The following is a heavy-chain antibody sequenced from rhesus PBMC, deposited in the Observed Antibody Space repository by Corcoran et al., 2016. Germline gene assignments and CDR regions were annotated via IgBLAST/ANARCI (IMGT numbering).Heavy chain of an antibody. Sequence: EVQLVETGGGLVQPGGSLKLSCAASGFTFSSYGMSWVRQVPGKGLEWVSAINSGGGSTSYADSVKRRFTISRDNSKNTLSLQMNSLRAEDTAVYYCARGGAAGRDWGQGVLVTVSS. CDR2: INSGGGST. D-gene: IGHD6-13*01. CDR3: ARGGAAGRD. CDR1: GFTFSSYG. V-gene: IGHV3S5*01. J-gene: IGHJ4*01.